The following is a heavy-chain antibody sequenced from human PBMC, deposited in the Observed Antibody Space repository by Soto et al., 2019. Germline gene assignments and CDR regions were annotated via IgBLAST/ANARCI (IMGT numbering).Heavy chain of an antibody. Sequence: EVQLVESGGGLVQPGGSLRLSCAASGFTFSSYWMHWVRQAPGKGLVWVSRINSDGSSTSYADSVKGRSTISRDNAKNTLYLQMNSLRAEDTAVYYCARTPSSGWNPYYFDYWGQGTLVTVSS. CDR3: ARTPSSGWNPYYFDY. D-gene: IGHD6-19*01. V-gene: IGHV3-74*01. CDR1: GFTFSSYW. J-gene: IGHJ4*02. CDR2: INSDGSST.